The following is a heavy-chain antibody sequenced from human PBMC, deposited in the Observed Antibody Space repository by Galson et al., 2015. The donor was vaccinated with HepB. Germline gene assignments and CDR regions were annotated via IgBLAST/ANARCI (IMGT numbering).Heavy chain of an antibody. D-gene: IGHD3-16*02. V-gene: IGHV1-46*01. CDR1: GYTFTSYY. Sequence: SVKVSCKASGYTFTSYYMHWVRQAPGQGLEWMGIINPSGGSTSYAQKFQGRVTMTRDTSTSTVYMELSSLRSEDTAVYYCARDHPPPLYYYYGMDVWGQGTTVTVSS. CDR2: INPSGGST. CDR3: ARDHPPPLYYYYGMDV. J-gene: IGHJ6*02.